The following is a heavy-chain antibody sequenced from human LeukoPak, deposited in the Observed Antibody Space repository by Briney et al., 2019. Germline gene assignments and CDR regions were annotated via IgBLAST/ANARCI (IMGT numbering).Heavy chain of an antibody. CDR3: AATLFKGSGTCYYYMDV. Sequence: PSETLSLTCAVSGGSISSSNWWSWVRQPPGKGLEWIGEIYHGGSTNYNPSLKSRVTISVDTSKNQFSLKLSSVTAADTAVYYCAATLFKGSGTCYYYMDVWGKGTTVTVSS. V-gene: IGHV4-4*02. CDR2: IYHGGST. CDR1: GGSISSSNW. J-gene: IGHJ6*03. D-gene: IGHD3-10*01.